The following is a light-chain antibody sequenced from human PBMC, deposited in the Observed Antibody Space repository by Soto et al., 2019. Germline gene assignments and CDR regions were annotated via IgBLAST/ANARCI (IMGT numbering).Light chain of an antibody. CDR1: ALPKQY. CDR3: QSADSSGTVI. Sequence: SYELTQPPSVSVSPGQTARITCSGDALPKQYAYWYQQKPGQAPVLVIYKDSERPSGIPERVSGSSSGTTGTLTISGVQAEDEADYYCQSADSSGTVIFGGGTKVTVL. J-gene: IGLJ2*01. CDR2: KDS. V-gene: IGLV3-25*03.